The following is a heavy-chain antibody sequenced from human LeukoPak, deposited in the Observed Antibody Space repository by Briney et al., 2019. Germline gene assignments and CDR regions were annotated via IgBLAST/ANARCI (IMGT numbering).Heavy chain of an antibody. CDR2: INHSGSA. Sequence: SETLSLTCTVSGGSISSRSSYWGWMRQPPGKGLEWIGEINHSGSANYNPSLKSRVTISVDASKSQFSLRLSSVTAADTAVYYCARLTYSNNWYFRRGLDNWFDPWGQGTLVTVSS. CDR3: ARLTYSNNWYFRRGLDNWFDP. V-gene: IGHV4-39*07. D-gene: IGHD6-13*01. J-gene: IGHJ5*02. CDR1: GGSISSRSSY.